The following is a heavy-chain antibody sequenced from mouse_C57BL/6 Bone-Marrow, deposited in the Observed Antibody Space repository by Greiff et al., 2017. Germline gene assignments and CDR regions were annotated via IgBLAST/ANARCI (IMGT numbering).Heavy chain of an antibody. CDR1: GYTFTSYW. CDR2: IDPSDSYT. J-gene: IGHJ2*01. Sequence: VQLQQSGAELVMPGASVKLSCKASGYTFTSYWMHWVKQRPGQGLEWIGEIDPSDSYTNYNQKFKGKATLPVDKSSSTAYVQLSSLTSEDSAVYYCARDYGSSYAYYFDYWGQGTTLTVSS. D-gene: IGHD1-1*01. CDR3: ARDYGSSYAYYFDY. V-gene: IGHV1-69*01.